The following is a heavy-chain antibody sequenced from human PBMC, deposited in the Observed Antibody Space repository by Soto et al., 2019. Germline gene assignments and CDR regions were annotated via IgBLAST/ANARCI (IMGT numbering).Heavy chain of an antibody. CDR1: GYSFTSYW. D-gene: IGHD3-22*01. V-gene: IGHV5-51*01. Sequence: PGESLKISCKGSGYSFTSYWIGWVRQMPGKGLEWMGIIYPGDSDTRYSPSFQGQVTISADKSISTAYLQWSSLKASDTAMYYCARHGASYYYDSSGSGYYYYYGIDVWGQGTTVTVSS. CDR2: IYPGDSDT. CDR3: ARHGASYYYDSSGSGYYYYYGIDV. J-gene: IGHJ6*02.